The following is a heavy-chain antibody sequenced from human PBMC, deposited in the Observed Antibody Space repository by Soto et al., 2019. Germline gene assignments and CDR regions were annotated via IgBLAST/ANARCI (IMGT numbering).Heavy chain of an antibody. J-gene: IGHJ4*02. CDR3: AKTPSPPRPSDY. CDR1: GVTGSDNY. CDR2: IYSGGTT. Sequence: GGSLRLACAASGVTGSDNYMSWVRQAPGKGLEWVSVIYSGGTTYYADSVKGRFTISRDNSKKTLFLQMNSLRAEDTAVYYCAKTPSPPRPSDYSGPGRLVTVFS. V-gene: IGHV3-53*01.